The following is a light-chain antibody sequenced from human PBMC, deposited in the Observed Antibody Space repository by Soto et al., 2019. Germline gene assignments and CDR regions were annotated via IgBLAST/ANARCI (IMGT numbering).Light chain of an antibody. CDR2: EVS. CDR3: FSYTSRTTRYV. V-gene: IGLV2-14*01. J-gene: IGLJ1*01. Sequence: QSALTQPASVSGSPGQSITISCTGASTDIGAYKYVSWYQQYPGNAPRLIIYEVSNRPSGISHRFSGSKSGNTASLTISGLQAEDEADYYCFSYTSRTTRYVFGTGTKLTVL. CDR1: STDIGAYKY.